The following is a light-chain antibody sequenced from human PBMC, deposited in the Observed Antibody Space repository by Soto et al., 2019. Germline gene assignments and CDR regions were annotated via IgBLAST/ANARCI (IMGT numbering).Light chain of an antibody. CDR3: QQYVFYRGT. V-gene: IGKV1-5*01. CDR2: DAS. CDR1: QSISGW. Sequence: DIQMTQSPSALSASVGDRVTITCRASQSISGWLAWFQQKPGKAPKLLIYDASSLESGVPSRFSGSGSVTEFTLTITSLQPDDFATYYCQQYVFYRGTFGQGTKVEIK. J-gene: IGKJ1*01.